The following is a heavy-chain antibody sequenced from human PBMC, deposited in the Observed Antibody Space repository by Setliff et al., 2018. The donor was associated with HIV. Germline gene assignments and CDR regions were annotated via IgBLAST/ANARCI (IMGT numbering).Heavy chain of an antibody. Sequence: ASVKVSCKASGYNFINYGISWVRQAPGQGLEWMGWISAYNGNTNYAPRLLGRVTMTTDTSTSTAYMEVRRLSSDDTAVYYCARARLQGIVTAVGPRDNCLDPWGQGTRVTVSS. J-gene: IGHJ5*02. CDR1: GYNFINYG. CDR2: ISAYNGNT. D-gene: IGHD3-9*01. CDR3: ARARLQGIVTAVGPRDNCLDP. V-gene: IGHV1-18*04.